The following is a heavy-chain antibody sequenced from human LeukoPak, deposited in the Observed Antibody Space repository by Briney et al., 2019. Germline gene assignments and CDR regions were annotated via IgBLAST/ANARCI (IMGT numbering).Heavy chain of an antibody. CDR2: IYTSGST. CDR1: GGSISSYY. V-gene: IGHV4-4*09. D-gene: IGHD3-16*01. Sequence: PSETLSLTCTVSGGSISSYYWSWIRQPPGKGLEWIGYIYTSGSTNYNPSLKSRVTISVDTSKNQFSLKLSSVTAADTAVYYCASRLGREGPLDYWGQGTLVTVSS. CDR3: ASRLGREGPLDY. J-gene: IGHJ4*02.